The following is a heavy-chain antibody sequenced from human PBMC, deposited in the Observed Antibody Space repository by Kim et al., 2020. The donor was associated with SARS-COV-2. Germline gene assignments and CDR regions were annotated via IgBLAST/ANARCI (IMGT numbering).Heavy chain of an antibody. CDR2: GST. CDR3: AKGVAAAGYY. J-gene: IGHJ4*02. Sequence: GSTYYADSVKGRFTISRDNSKNTLYLQMNSLRAEDTAVDYCAKGVAAAGYYWGQGTLVTVSS. V-gene: IGHV3-23*01. D-gene: IGHD6-13*01.